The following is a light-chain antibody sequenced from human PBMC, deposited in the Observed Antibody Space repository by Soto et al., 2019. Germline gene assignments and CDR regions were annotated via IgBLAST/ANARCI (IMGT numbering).Light chain of an antibody. V-gene: IGLV1-47*01. J-gene: IGLJ2*01. CDR2: RND. CDR1: RSNIGSNY. Sequence: QSVLTQPPSASGTPGQRVTISCSGSRSNIGSNYVYWYQHVPGTAPKLLIYRNDQRPSGVPDRFSGSKSVTSASLAISGLGSEDEGDYYGAAWDHSLRGVLFGGGTRVTFL. CDR3: AAWDHSLRGVL.